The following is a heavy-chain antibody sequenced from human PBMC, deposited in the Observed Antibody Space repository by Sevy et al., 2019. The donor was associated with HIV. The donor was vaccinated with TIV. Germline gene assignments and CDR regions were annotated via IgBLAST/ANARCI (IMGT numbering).Heavy chain of an antibody. Sequence: GGSLRLSCAASGFTFSSYSMNWVRQAPGKGLEWVSSISSSSSYIYYADSVKGRFTISRDNAKNSLYLQMNSLRAEDKAVYYCARETGDLYYYYGMDVWGQGTTVTVSS. CDR1: GFTFSSYS. J-gene: IGHJ6*02. CDR3: ARETGDLYYYYGMDV. V-gene: IGHV3-21*01. D-gene: IGHD7-27*01. CDR2: ISSSSSYI.